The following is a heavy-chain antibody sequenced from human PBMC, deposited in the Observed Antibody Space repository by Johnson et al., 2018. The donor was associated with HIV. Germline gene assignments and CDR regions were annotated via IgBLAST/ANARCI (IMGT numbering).Heavy chain of an antibody. J-gene: IGHJ3*02. CDR2: INWNGGST. CDR1: GFTFDDYG. Sequence: MLLVESGGGVVRPGGSLRLSCAASGFTFDDYGMSWVRQAPGKGLEWVSGINWNGGSTGYADSVKGRFTISRDNAKYSLYLQMNSLRAEDTALYYCARWIRYCGGDCYDVFDIWGQWTKVTVSS. CDR3: ARWIRYCGGDCYDVFDI. D-gene: IGHD2-21*02. V-gene: IGHV3-20*04.